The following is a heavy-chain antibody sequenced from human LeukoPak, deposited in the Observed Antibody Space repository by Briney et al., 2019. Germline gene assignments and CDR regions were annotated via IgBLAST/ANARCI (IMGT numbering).Heavy chain of an antibody. D-gene: IGHD3-22*01. CDR3: ARGRGQKYYDSSGYPFDY. Sequence: PSETLSLTCAVYGGSFSGYYWSWIRQPPGKGLEWIGEINHSGSTNYNPSLKSRVTISVDTSKNQFSLKLSSVTAADTAVYYCARGRGQKYYDSSGYPFDYWGQGTLVTVSS. V-gene: IGHV4-34*01. CDR2: INHSGST. CDR1: GGSFSGYY. J-gene: IGHJ4*02.